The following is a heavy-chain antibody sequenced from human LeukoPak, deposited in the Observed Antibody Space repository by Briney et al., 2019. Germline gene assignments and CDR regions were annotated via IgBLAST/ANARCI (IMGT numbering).Heavy chain of an antibody. J-gene: IGHJ4*02. V-gene: IGHV3-23*01. CDR3: AKTPYVWGSYYTNY. CDR2: ISGSGGST. Sequence: PGGSLRLSCAASGFTFNNYGMSWVRQAPGKVLEWVSAISGSGGSTYYADSVKGRFTISRDNSKSTLYLQMNSLRAEDTAVYYCAKTPYVWGSYYTNYWGQGTLVTVSS. CDR1: GFTFNNYG. D-gene: IGHD3-10*01.